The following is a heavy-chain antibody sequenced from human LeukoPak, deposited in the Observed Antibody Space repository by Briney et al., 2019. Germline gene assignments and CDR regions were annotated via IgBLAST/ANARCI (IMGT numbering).Heavy chain of an antibody. D-gene: IGHD3-22*01. CDR3: ARGGYYDSSGYYWTVDY. CDR2: MNPNRGNT. CDR1: GYTFTSYD. J-gene: IGHJ4*02. V-gene: IGHV1-8*03. Sequence: ASVKVSCKASGYTFTSYDINWVRQATGQGLEWMGWMNPNRGNTGYAQKFQGRVTITRNTSISTAYMELSSLRSEDTAVYYCARGGYYDSSGYYWTVDYWGQGTLVTVSS.